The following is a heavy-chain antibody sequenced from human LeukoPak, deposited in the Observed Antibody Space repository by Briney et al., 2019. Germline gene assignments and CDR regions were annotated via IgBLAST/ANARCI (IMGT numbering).Heavy chain of an antibody. CDR1: GGSFSGYY. J-gene: IGHJ6*03. Sequence: SETLSLTCAVYGGSFSGYYWSWIRQPPGKGLEWIGEINHSGSTDYNPSLKSRVTISVDTSKNQFSLKLSSVTAADTAVYYCARGGPYCGGDCSSYYYYYYMDVWGKGTTVTVSS. V-gene: IGHV4-34*01. D-gene: IGHD2-21*02. CDR2: INHSGST. CDR3: ARGGPYCGGDCSSYYYYYYMDV.